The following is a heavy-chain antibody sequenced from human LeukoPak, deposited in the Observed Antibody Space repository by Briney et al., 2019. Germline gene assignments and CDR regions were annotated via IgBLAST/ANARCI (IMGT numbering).Heavy chain of an antibody. Sequence: GASVKVSCKASGYTSTSYAMNWVRQAPGQGLEWMGWINTNTGNPTYAQGFTGRFVFSLDTSVSTAYLQISSLKAEDTAVYYCASGSPTWIQLWLYPYYYMDVWGKGTTVAVSS. J-gene: IGHJ6*03. CDR1: GYTSTSYA. CDR3: ASGSPTWIQLWLYPYYYMDV. D-gene: IGHD5-18*01. V-gene: IGHV7-4-1*02. CDR2: INTNTGNP.